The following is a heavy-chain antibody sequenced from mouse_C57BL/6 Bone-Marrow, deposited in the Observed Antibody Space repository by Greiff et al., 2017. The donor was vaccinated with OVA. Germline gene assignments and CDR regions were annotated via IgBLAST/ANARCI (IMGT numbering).Heavy chain of an antibody. V-gene: IGHV5-17*01. CDR3: ARIGNYGY. CDR2: ISSGSSTI. D-gene: IGHD2-1*01. CDR1: GFTFSDYG. J-gene: IGHJ2*01. Sequence: EVKLVESGGGLVKPGGSLKLSCAASGFTFSDYGMHWVRQAPETGLEWVAYISSGSSTIYYADTVKGRFTISRDNAKHTLFLQMTSLRSEDTAMYYCARIGNYGYWGQGTTLTVSS.